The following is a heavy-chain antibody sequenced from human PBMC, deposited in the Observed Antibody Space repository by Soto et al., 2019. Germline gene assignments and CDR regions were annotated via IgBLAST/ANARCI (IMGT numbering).Heavy chain of an antibody. D-gene: IGHD2-8*01. Sequence: ASVKVSCKTSGYTFSSYSINWVRQAPGQGLEWMAWISTNSGNTHYAERLQGRVTVTLDKTASTAFMEMWGLTSDDTAVYFCERDNGYYDFWGQGTLVTVSS. V-gene: IGHV1-18*01. CDR1: GYTFSSYS. CDR2: ISTNSGNT. J-gene: IGHJ4*02. CDR3: ERDNGYYDF.